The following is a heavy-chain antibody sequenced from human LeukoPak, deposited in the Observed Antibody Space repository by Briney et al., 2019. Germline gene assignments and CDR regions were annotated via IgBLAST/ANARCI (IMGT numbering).Heavy chain of an antibody. CDR2: ISAYNGNT. CDR1: GYTFTGYY. Sequence: GASVKVSCKASGYTFTGYYMHWVRQAPGQGLEWMGWISAYNGNTNYAQKLQGRVTMTTDTSTSTAYMELRSLRSDDTAVYYRARDGCSGGSCYPGGFDYYYYMDVWGKGTTVTISS. D-gene: IGHD2-15*01. V-gene: IGHV1-18*04. CDR3: ARDGCSGGSCYPGGFDYYYYMDV. J-gene: IGHJ6*03.